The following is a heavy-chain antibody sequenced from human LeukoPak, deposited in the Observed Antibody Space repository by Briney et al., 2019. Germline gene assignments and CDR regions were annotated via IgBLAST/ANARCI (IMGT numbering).Heavy chain of an antibody. CDR1: GFKFDDYG. CDR3: AKDMGPRRGWVDY. Sequence: GGSLRLSCAASGFKFDDYGMTWVRHAPGKGLEWVSGISWNSGSIGYADSVKGRFTISRDNAKNSLYLQMNSLRAENTALYYCAKDMGPRRGWVDYWGQGTLVTVSS. CDR2: ISWNSGSI. J-gene: IGHJ4*02. V-gene: IGHV3-9*01. D-gene: IGHD3-10*01.